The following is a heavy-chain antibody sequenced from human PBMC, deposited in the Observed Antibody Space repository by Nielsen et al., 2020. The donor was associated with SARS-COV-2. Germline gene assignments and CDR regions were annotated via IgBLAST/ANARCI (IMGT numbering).Heavy chain of an antibody. J-gene: IGHJ3*02. V-gene: IGHV3-48*02. CDR2: ISSSSSTI. D-gene: IGHD1-20*01. CDR1: GFTFSSYN. Sequence: GESLKISCAASGFTFSSYNMNWVRQAPGKGLEWVSYISSSSSTIYYADSVKGRFTISRDNAKNSLYLQMNSLRDEDTAVYYCARVPITGTKIGAFDIWGQGTMVTVSS. CDR3: ARVPITGTKIGAFDI.